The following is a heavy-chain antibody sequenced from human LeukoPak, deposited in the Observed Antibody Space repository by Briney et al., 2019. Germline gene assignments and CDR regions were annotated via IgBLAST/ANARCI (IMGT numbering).Heavy chain of an antibody. D-gene: IGHD6-19*01. V-gene: IGHV4-34*01. CDR1: GGSFSGYY. J-gene: IGHJ6*04. CDR2: INHSGST. Sequence: SETLSLTCAVYGGSFSGYYWSWIRQPPGKGLEWVGEINHSGSTNYNPSLKSRVTISVDTSKNQFSVKPSSVTAADMAVYYCARDPLIAVAGTMNYYGMDVWGKGTTVTVSS. CDR3: ARDPLIAVAGTMNYYGMDV.